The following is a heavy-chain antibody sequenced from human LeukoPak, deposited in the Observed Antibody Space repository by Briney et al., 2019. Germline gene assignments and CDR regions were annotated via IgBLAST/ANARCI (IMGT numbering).Heavy chain of an antibody. CDR2: ISAYNGNT. CDR1: GYTFTSYG. CDR3: ARDGIAAAGTYGMDV. Sequence: ASVEVSCKASGYTFTSYGISWVRQAPGQGLEWMGWISAYNGNTNYAQKLQGRVTMTTDTSTSTAYMELRSLRSNDTAVYYCARDGIAAAGTYGMDVWGQGTTVTVSS. J-gene: IGHJ6*02. D-gene: IGHD6-13*01. V-gene: IGHV1-18*01.